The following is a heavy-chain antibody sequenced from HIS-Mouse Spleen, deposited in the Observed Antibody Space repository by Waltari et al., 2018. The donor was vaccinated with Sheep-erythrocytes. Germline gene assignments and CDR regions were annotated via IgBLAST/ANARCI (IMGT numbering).Heavy chain of an antibody. CDR3: ARGHPDYDDYDAFDI. Sequence: DSVKGRFTISRDNSKNTLYLQMNSLRAEDTAVYYCARGHPDYDDYDAFDIWGQGTMVTVSS. V-gene: IGHV3-53*01. J-gene: IGHJ3*02. D-gene: IGHD4-17*01.